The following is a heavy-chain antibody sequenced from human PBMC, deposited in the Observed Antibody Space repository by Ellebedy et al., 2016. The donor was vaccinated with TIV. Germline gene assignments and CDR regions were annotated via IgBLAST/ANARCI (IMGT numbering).Heavy chain of an antibody. CDR2: VHYTGST. D-gene: IGHD6-19*01. CDR1: GGSITTYY. J-gene: IGHJ3*02. V-gene: IGHV4-59*12. Sequence: SETLSLTCTVSGGSITTYYWSWIRQPPGKGLQYIGYVHYTGSTNYNPSLKSRVTLSVDSFKNQFSLKLHSVTAADTAVYYCARDSKKGWAFDIWGQGTMVTVSS. CDR3: ARDSKKGWAFDI.